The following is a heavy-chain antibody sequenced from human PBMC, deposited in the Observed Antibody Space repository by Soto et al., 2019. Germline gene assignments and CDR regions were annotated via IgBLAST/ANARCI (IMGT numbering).Heavy chain of an antibody. J-gene: IGHJ3*02. D-gene: IGHD3-3*01. CDR2: ISGSGGST. V-gene: IGHV3-23*01. Sequence: EVQLLESGGGLVQPGGSLRLSCEASGFTFSSYAMGWVRQAPGKGLEWVSAISGSGGSTYYADSVKGRFTISRDNSKNTLYLQMNSLRAEDTAVYYCAKGHDFWDVIRAFDIWGQGTMVTVSS. CDR3: AKGHDFWDVIRAFDI. CDR1: GFTFSSYA.